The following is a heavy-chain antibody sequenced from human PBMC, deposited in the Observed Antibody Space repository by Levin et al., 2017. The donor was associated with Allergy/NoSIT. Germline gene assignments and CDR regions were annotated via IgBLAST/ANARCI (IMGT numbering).Heavy chain of an antibody. J-gene: IGHJ3*01. CDR1: GFTFSTYA. D-gene: IGHD1-26*01. CDR3: AKDRLVGGSYTGDAFDV. CDR2: ISGRGVGT. Sequence: SCAASGFTFSTYAMTWVRQAPGKGLEWVSGISGRGVGTFYADSVKGRFTISRDNSKNILYLQMKTLRAGDTAIYFCAKDRLVGGSYTGDAFDVWGQGTMVTVTS. V-gene: IGHV3-23*01.